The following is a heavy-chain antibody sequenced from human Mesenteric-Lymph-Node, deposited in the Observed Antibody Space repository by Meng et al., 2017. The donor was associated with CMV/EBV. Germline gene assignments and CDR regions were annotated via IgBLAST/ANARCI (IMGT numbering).Heavy chain of an antibody. CDR1: GFTFSNAW. Sequence: LSCAASGFTFSNAWMSWVRQAPGKGLEWVGRIKSDGTTTYAAPVKGRFTISRDDSKNTLYLQMNSLKTEDTAVYYCTTDPNAPQIFDYWGQGTLVTVSS. V-gene: IGHV3-15*01. CDR2: IKSDGTT. J-gene: IGHJ4*02. CDR3: TTDPNAPQIFDY.